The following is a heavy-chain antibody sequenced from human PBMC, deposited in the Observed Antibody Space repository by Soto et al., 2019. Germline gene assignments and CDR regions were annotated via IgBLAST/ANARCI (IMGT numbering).Heavy chain of an antibody. Sequence: EVQLLESGGGLVQPGGSLRLSCAASGFTFSSYAMSWVRQAPGKGLEWVSAISGSGGSTYYADSVKGRFTISRDNSKNTLYLQMNSLRAEEKAVYYCAKYVHVDPAMVTTPFDIWGQGTMVTVSS. CDR1: GFTFSSYA. CDR2: ISGSGGST. D-gene: IGHD5-18*01. V-gene: IGHV3-23*01. CDR3: AKYVHVDPAMVTTPFDI. J-gene: IGHJ3*02.